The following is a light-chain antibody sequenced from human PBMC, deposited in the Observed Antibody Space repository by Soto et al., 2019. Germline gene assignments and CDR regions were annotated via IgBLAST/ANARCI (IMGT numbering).Light chain of an antibody. CDR1: QSVSRY. CDR2: DAS. V-gene: IGKV3-11*01. Sequence: EIVLTQSPATLSLSPGERATLSCRASQSVSRYLAWYQQKPGQAPRLLIYDASNRATGIPARFSGSGSGTDFTLTISSLEPEDFAVYYCQQRSDWPSLTFGGVTKVEIQ. CDR3: QQRSDWPSLT. J-gene: IGKJ4*01.